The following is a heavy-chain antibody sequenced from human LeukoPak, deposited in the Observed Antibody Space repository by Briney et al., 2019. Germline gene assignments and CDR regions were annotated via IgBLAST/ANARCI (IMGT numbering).Heavy chain of an antibody. D-gene: IGHD6-19*01. V-gene: IGHV4-59*08. CDR2: IYYSGSS. Sequence: SETLSLTCTVSGGSINSFYWNWIRQPPGKGLEWLGYIYYSGSSNYNPSLKSRITISVDTSKNQFSLNLSSVTAADTAVYYCARHRGYSSGLFEYWGQGTLVTVSS. CDR3: ARHRGYSSGLFEY. J-gene: IGHJ4*02. CDR1: GGSINSFY.